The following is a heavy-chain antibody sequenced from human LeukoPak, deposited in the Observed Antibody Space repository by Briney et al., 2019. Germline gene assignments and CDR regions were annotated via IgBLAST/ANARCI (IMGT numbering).Heavy chain of an antibody. CDR1: GFTFSSYA. CDR2: ISGSGGST. CDR3: AKDDIGLRFLEWLLSPFDY. J-gene: IGHJ4*02. Sequence: PGGSLRLSCAASGFTFSSYAMSWVRQAPGKGLEWVSAISGSGGSTYYADSVKGRFTISRDNSKNTLYLQMNSLRAEDTAVYYCAKDDIGLRFLEWLLSPFDYWGQGTLVTVSS. D-gene: IGHD3-3*01. V-gene: IGHV3-23*01.